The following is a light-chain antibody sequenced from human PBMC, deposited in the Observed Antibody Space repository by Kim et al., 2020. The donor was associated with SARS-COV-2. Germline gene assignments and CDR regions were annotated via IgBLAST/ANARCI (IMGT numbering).Light chain of an antibody. CDR1: SIGAKS. J-gene: IGLJ3*02. CDR2: RDR. V-gene: IGLV3-9*01. Sequence: SVALGQTARITCGGSSIGAKSVHWYQQKPGQAPVLVIYRDRNRPSGIPERFSGSNSGNTATLTSSRAQAGDEADYYCHVWDSNTAVFGGGTRLSVL. CDR3: HVWDSNTAV.